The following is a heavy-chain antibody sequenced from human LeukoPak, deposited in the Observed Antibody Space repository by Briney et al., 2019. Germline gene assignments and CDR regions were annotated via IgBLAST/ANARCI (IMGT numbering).Heavy chain of an antibody. Sequence: SVKVSCKASGGTFSSYAISWVRQAPGQGLEWMGRIIPIFGTANYAQKFQGRVTIITDESTSTAYMELSSLRSEDTAVYYCARDLLVRGVSHYFDYWGQGTLVTVSS. V-gene: IGHV1-69*05. D-gene: IGHD3-10*01. CDR3: ARDLLVRGVSHYFDY. J-gene: IGHJ4*02. CDR2: IIPIFGTA. CDR1: GGTFSSYA.